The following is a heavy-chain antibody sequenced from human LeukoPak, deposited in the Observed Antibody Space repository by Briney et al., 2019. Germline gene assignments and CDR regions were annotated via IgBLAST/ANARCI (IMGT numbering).Heavy chain of an antibody. CDR3: ANLQTQSSWFDP. CDR1: GLTFSSYW. D-gene: IGHD4-23*01. V-gene: IGHV3-7*01. CDR2: IKQDGSEK. J-gene: IGHJ5*02. Sequence: GGSLRLSCAASGLTFSSYWMSWVRQAPGKGLEWVANIKQDGSEKYYVDSVKGRFTISRDNAKNSLYLQMNSLRAEDTAVYYCANLQTQSSWFDPWGQGTLVTVSS.